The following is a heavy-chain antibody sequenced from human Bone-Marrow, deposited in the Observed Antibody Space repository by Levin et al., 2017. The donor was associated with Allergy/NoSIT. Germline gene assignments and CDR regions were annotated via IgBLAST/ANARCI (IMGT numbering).Heavy chain of an antibody. CDR3: ARVSSTAEGGLDY. Sequence: MSSETLSLTCTVSGASISTTTYYWAWIRQPPGEGLQWIGSVFYSGSPYYNRTLKSRVTISVDTPTNQFSLNLRSVTAADTAVYYCARVSSTAEGGLDYWGQGTLVTVSS. CDR1: GASISTTTYY. CDR2: VFYSGSP. D-gene: IGHD2-15*01. J-gene: IGHJ4*02. V-gene: IGHV4-39*01.